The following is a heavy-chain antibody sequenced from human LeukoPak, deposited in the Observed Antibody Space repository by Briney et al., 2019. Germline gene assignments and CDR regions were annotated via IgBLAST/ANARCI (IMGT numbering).Heavy chain of an antibody. V-gene: IGHV6-1*01. CDR1: GDSISSSSAT. CDR2: TYYRSRWFN. CDR3: ARGHENYYHVFDV. J-gene: IGHJ6*04. Sequence: SQTLSLTCAISGDSISSSSATWNWIRQSPSRGLEWLGRTYYRSRWFNDYTVSVKSRMTINPDTSKNQFSLQLKSVTPEDTAVYYCARGHENYYHVFDVWGKGTTVTVSS.